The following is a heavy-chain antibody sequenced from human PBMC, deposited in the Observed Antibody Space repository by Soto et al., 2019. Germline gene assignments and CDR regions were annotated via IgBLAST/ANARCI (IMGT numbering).Heavy chain of an antibody. D-gene: IGHD5-12*01. J-gene: IGHJ4*02. CDR2: ISSSSSYI. CDR1: GFTFSSYS. CDR3: ARDSRWLRGGGFDY. Sequence: ESGGGLVKPGGSLRLSCAASGFTFSSYSMNWVRQAPGKGLEWVSSISSSSSYIYYADSVKGRFTISRDNAKNSLYLQMNSLRAEATAVYYCARDSRWLRGGGFDYWGQGTLVTVSS. V-gene: IGHV3-21*01.